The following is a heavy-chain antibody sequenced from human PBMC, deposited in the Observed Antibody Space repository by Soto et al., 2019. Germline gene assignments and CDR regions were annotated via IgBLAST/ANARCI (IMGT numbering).Heavy chain of an antibody. D-gene: IGHD1-26*01. CDR1: GFSLSTSGVG. Sequence: QITLKESGPTRVKPTQTLTLTCTFSGFSLSTSGVGVGWIRQPPGKALEWLVVIYWDDDKRYSPSLQNRLTITKDTSHNQVVLTLTNVEPVDTATYYCAHRSLSSGTYWDGGYFDYWGQGTLVTVSS. J-gene: IGHJ4*02. CDR3: AHRSLSSGTYWDGGYFDY. V-gene: IGHV2-5*02. CDR2: IYWDDDK.